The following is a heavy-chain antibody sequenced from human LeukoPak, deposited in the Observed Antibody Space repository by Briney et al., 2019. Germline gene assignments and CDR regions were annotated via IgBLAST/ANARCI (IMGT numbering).Heavy chain of an antibody. CDR3: ARDGEYYDSRGSYFDS. D-gene: IGHD3-22*01. CDR1: GYSFTSYY. J-gene: IGHJ4*02. V-gene: IGHV1-46*01. CDR2: INPSSGST. Sequence: ASVKVSCKASGYSFTSYYMHWVRQAPGQGLEWMGIINPSSGSTSNAQKFQGRVTMTRDTSTSTVYMELSSLRSEDTAVYYCARDGEYYDSRGSYFDSWGQGTLVTVSS.